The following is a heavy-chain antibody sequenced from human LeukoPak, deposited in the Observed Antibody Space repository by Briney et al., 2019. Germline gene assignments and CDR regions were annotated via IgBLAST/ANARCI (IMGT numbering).Heavy chain of an antibody. V-gene: IGHV3-74*01. Sequence: GGSLRLSCAASGFTFDHYAMHWVRQAPGEGLVWVSRINSGGSSTTYADSVKGRATISRDNAKNTLYLQMNSLTAEDTAVYYCARGGGYSYGPMDYWGQGTLVTVSS. CDR3: ARGGGYSYGPMDY. D-gene: IGHD5-18*01. J-gene: IGHJ4*02. CDR2: INSGGSST. CDR1: GFTFDHYA.